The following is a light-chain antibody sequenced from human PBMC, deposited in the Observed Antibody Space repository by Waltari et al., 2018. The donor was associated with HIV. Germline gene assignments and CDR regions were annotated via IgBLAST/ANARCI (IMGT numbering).Light chain of an antibody. CDR3: HVWDGSDYVSGV. J-gene: IGLJ3*02. V-gene: IGLV3-21*04. CDR2: YNS. CDR1: NIGTKS. Sequence: SYVLTQPPSVSVAPGKTATITCGGNNIGTKSVHWYQQRPGQAPVLVIYYNSDRHSGIPERFSGSNSGNTATLTISRAEAGDEADYYCHVWDGSDYVSGVFGGGTKVTVL.